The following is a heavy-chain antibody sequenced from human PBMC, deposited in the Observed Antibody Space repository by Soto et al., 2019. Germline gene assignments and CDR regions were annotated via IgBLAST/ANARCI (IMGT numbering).Heavy chain of an antibody. J-gene: IGHJ4*02. Sequence: QVQLVQSGAEVKKPGASVKVSCQASGYTFTSYGISWVRQAPGQGLEWMGRISGYNGNSNYAQNLQGRVTMTTDTCTSTAYMELRSLRSDGTAVYYCAREDIQDIVVVVVAPEGLGYWGQGTLVTVSS. CDR2: ISGYNGNS. CDR3: AREDIQDIVVVVVAPEGLGY. CDR1: GYTFTSYG. V-gene: IGHV1-18*01. D-gene: IGHD2-15*01.